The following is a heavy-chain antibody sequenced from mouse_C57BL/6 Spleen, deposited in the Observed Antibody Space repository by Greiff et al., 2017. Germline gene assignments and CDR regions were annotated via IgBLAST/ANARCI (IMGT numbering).Heavy chain of an antibody. V-gene: IGHV1-52*01. J-gene: IGHJ2*01. CDR3: ALYYYGSLDY. D-gene: IGHD1-1*01. CDR1: GYTFTSYW. CDR2: IDPSDSET. Sequence: QVQLQQPGAELVRPGSSVKLSCKASGYTFTSYWMHWVKQRPIQGLEWIGNIDPSDSETHYNQKFKDKATLTVDKSSSTAYMQLSILTSEDSAVYYCALYYYGSLDYWGQGTTLTVSS.